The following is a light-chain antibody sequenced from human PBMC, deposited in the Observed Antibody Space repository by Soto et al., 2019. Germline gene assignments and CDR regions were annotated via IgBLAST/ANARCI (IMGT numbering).Light chain of an antibody. V-gene: IGKV3-20*01. CDR2: GAS. CDR1: QSVSRR. CDR3: QQYGGSPIT. J-gene: IGKJ5*01. Sequence: EVVLTQSPGTLSLSPGGRATLSCRASQSVSRRLAWYQQRPGQSPRLLISGASMRASGVPVRFIGSGSGTDFTLTITRLEPEDFAAYYCQQYGGSPITFGLGTRLEIK.